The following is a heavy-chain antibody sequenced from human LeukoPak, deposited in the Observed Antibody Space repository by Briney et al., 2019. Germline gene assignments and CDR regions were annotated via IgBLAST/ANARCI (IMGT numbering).Heavy chain of an antibody. D-gene: IGHD6-19*01. V-gene: IGHV1-2*02. CDR1: GYTFTGYY. J-gene: IGHJ6*02. CDR2: INPNSGGT. Sequence: ASVKVSCKASGYTFTGYYMHWVRQAPGQGLEWMGWINPNSGGTNYAQKFQGRVTMTRDTSISTAYMELSRLRSDDTAVYYCARQNTAVAGTGDLWDRGTTVTGSS. CDR3: ARQNTAVAGTGDL.